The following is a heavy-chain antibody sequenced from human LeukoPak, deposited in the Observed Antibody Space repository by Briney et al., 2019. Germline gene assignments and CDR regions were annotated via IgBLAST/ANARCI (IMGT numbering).Heavy chain of an antibody. J-gene: IGHJ6*02. CDR2: INHSGST. CDR1: GGSFSGYY. Sequence: SETLSLTCAVYGGSFSGYYWSWIRQPPGKGLEWIGEINHSGSTNYNPSLKSRVTISVDTSKNQFSLKLSSVTAADTAVYYCAREYSSSWYGYYGMDVWGQGTTVTVSS. V-gene: IGHV4-34*01. D-gene: IGHD6-13*01. CDR3: AREYSSSWYGYYGMDV.